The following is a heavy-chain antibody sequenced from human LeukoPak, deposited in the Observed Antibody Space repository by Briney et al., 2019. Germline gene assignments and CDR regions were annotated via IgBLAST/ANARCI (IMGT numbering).Heavy chain of an antibody. CDR2: IKQDGSVK. CDR3: ARISGDILTGYYLYYYYYYMDV. J-gene: IGHJ6*03. CDR1: GFTFINYW. Sequence: GGYLRLSCAASGFTFINYWMNWVRQAPGKGLEWVANIKQDGSVKYYVDSVEGRFTVSRDKTKNSLYLQMNSLRAEDTAVYYCARISGDILTGYYLYYYYYYMDVWGKGTTVTISS. D-gene: IGHD3-9*01. V-gene: IGHV3-7*01.